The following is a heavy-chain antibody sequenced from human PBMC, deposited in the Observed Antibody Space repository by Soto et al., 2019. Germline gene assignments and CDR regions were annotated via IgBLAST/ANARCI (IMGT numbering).Heavy chain of an antibody. Sequence: QVQLVQSGAEVKRPGASVTVSCRSSGDTFNDYYIHWVRQAPGQGLEWMGWINPNGGVTKYAQKSQGWVSMTRDRSIRTVYMQLSRLRSDDTAVYSWARESGGATATLDYYYFYMDVWDTGTTVTVSS. CDR2: INPNGGVT. D-gene: IGHD5-12*01. V-gene: IGHV1-2*04. J-gene: IGHJ6*03. CDR1: GDTFNDYY. CDR3: ARESGGATATLDYYYFYMDV.